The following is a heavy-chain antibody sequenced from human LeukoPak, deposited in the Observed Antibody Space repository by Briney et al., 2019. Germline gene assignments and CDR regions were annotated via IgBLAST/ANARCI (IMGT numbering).Heavy chain of an antibody. J-gene: IGHJ4*02. Sequence: PGGSLRLSCAASGFTFSNAWMIWVRQAPGKGLEWIGRIKSKNDGGTTDYAAPVKGRFTISRDDSKNTLYLQMNSLKTEDAAVYYCTTSGVHWGVAGDYWGQGTLVTVSS. CDR2: IKSKNDGGTT. CDR3: TTSGVHWGVAGDY. D-gene: IGHD6-19*01. CDR1: GFTFSNAW. V-gene: IGHV3-15*01.